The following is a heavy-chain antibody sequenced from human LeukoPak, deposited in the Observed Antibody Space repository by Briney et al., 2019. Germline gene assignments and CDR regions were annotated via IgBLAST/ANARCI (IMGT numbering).Heavy chain of an antibody. CDR2: ISGSGGAS. J-gene: IGHJ4*02. CDR3: AKFSPYDILTGSKYYFDC. V-gene: IGHV3-23*01. Sequence: GGSLRLSCAASGFTFSSCGMSWVRQAPGKGLEWVSSISGSGGASYHTDSVKGRFTISRDNSKNTLYLQMNSLRADDTAVYHCAKFSPYDILTGSKYYFDCWGQGTLVTVSS. CDR1: GFTFSSCG. D-gene: IGHD3-9*01.